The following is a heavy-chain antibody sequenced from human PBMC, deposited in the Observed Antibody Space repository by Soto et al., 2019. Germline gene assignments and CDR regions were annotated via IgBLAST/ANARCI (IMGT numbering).Heavy chain of an antibody. V-gene: IGHV3-23*01. CDR2: ISGSDDST. CDR1: GFTFSSYA. Sequence: EVQLLESGGGLVQPGASLRLSCAASGFTFSSYAMSWVRQAPGKGLEWDSVISGSDDSTYYADSVKGRFTISRDNSKNTLYLQMNSLRAEDTAVYYCAKRSSSSTFDYWGQGTLVTVSS. CDR3: AKRSSSSTFDY. J-gene: IGHJ4*02. D-gene: IGHD6-6*01.